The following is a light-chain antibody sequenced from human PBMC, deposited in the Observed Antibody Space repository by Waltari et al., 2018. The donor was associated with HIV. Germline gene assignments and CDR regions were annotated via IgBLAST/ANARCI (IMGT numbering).Light chain of an antibody. J-gene: IGKJ2*01. CDR3: QQYGSSPSYT. Sequence: EVVMTQSPATLSVSPEERVTLSCRASQSVSSNLAWYQQKPDQAPRLLIYGASTRASGIPARFSGSGSGTEFTLTISSLQSEDFAVYYCQQYGSSPSYTFGQGTKLEIK. V-gene: IGKV3-15*01. CDR1: QSVSSN. CDR2: GAS.